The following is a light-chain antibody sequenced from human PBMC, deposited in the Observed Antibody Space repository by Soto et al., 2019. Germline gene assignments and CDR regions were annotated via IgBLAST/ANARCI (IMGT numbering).Light chain of an antibody. J-gene: IGKJ1*01. V-gene: IGKV1-5*01. CDR1: QPISTW. CDR2: DAS. Sequence: DIQVTQSPSTLSASVGDRVTITCRASQPISTWLAWYQEKPGKAPKLLIYDASSLEGGVPSRFSGSGSGTEFTLTISSLQPDDFATYYCHQYNYYRPTFGQGTNVDIK. CDR3: HQYNYYRPT.